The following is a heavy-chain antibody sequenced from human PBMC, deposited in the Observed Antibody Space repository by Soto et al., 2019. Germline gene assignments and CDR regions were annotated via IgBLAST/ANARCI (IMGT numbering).Heavy chain of an antibody. D-gene: IGHD1-7*01. CDR1: GYTFTSYG. CDR3: ARGYNWNYGPFVAYGWFDP. CDR2: ISAYNGNT. J-gene: IGHJ5*02. V-gene: IGHV1-18*04. Sequence: ASVKVSCKASGYTFTSYGISWVRQAPGQGLEWMGWISAYNGNTNYAQKLQGRVTMTTDTSTSTAYMELRSLRSDDTAVYYCARGYNWNYGPFVAYGWFDPWGQGTLVTVSS.